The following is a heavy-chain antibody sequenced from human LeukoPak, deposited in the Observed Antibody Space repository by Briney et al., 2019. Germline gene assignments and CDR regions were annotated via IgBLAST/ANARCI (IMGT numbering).Heavy chain of an antibody. CDR1: GFTFSSYG. D-gene: IGHD3-10*01. J-gene: IGHJ4*02. CDR2: IWYDGSNK. CDR3: ARPQYYCGSGSPIDY. V-gene: IGHV3-33*01. Sequence: GGSLRLSCAASGFTFSSYGMHWVRQAPGKGLEWVAVIWYDGSNKYYADSVKGRFTISRDNSKNTLYLQMNSLRAEDTAVYYCARPQYYCGSGSPIDYWGQGTLVTVSS.